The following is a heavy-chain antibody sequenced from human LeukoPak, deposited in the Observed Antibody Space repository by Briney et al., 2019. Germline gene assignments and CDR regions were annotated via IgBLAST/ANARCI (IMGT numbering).Heavy chain of an antibody. CDR1: GFAFSSYG. D-gene: IGHD3-16*02. Sequence: PGGSLRLSCAASGFAFSSYGMHWVRQAPGKGLGWVAVISYDGSNKYYADSVKGRSTISRDNSKNTLYLQMNSLRAEDTAVYYCAKDGLRLGELSYWGQGTLVTVSS. CDR3: AKDGLRLGELSY. CDR2: ISYDGSNK. J-gene: IGHJ4*02. V-gene: IGHV3-30*18.